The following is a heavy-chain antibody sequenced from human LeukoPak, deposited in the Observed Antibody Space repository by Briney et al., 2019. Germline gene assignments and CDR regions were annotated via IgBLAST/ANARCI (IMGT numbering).Heavy chain of an antibody. CDR1: GFPFSTYS. CDR2: IGSSTNYI. J-gene: IGHJ4*02. D-gene: IGHD6-13*01. Sequence: SGGSLRLSCAASGFPFSTYSMNWVRQAPGKGLEWVSSIGSSTNYIYYADSVKGQFTISRDNAKKSLSLQMNSLRAEDTAVYYCARGKYSSSWDPIDYWGQGTLVTVSS. CDR3: ARGKYSSSWDPIDY. V-gene: IGHV3-21*01.